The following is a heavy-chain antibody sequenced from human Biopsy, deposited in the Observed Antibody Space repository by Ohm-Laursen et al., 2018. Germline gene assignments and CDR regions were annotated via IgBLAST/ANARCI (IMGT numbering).Heavy chain of an antibody. CDR1: GYTFTNYD. Sequence: SVKVSCKASGYTFTNYDINWVRQAPGQGPEWMGWVNPNSGNTGYAQKFQGGVAMTRSTSISTAYMELSSLTSEDTAVYYCAREPFGQQLGPFDYWGQGALVIVSS. J-gene: IGHJ4*02. CDR3: AREPFGQQLGPFDY. D-gene: IGHD6-13*01. V-gene: IGHV1-8*01. CDR2: VNPNSGNT.